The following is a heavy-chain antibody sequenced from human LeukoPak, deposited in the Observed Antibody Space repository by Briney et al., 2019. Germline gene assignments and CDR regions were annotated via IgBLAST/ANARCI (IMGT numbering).Heavy chain of an antibody. Sequence: ASVKVSCKASGYTFTSYYMHWVRQAPGQGLEWMGIINPSGGSTSYAQKFQGRVTMTRDMSTSTAYMELSSLRSEDTAVYYCARDGVLRFLEWLPTTNYYYYYMDVWGKGTTVTVSS. CDR2: INPSGGST. CDR1: GYTFTSYY. D-gene: IGHD3-3*01. V-gene: IGHV1-46*01. CDR3: ARDGVLRFLEWLPTTNYYYYYMDV. J-gene: IGHJ6*03.